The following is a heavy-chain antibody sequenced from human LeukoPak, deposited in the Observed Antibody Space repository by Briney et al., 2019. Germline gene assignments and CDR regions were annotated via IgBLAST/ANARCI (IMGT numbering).Heavy chain of an antibody. J-gene: IGHJ4*02. Sequence: GVSLRLSCAASGFTFSSYAMSWVRQAPGKGLEWVSAISGSGGSTYYADSVKGRFTISRDNSKNTLYLQMNSLRAEDTAVYYCAKRRTVGSSSSWYEVDYWGQGTLVTVSS. D-gene: IGHD6-13*01. CDR3: AKRRTVGSSSSWYEVDY. CDR2: ISGSGGST. CDR1: GFTFSSYA. V-gene: IGHV3-23*01.